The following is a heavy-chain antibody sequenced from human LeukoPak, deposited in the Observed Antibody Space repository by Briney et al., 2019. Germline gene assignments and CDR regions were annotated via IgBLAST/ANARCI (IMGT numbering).Heavy chain of an antibody. D-gene: IGHD1-26*01. V-gene: IGHV3-7*01. CDR2: INQGGNGK. J-gene: IGHJ5*01. CDR3: ARVRPGDADS. CDR1: GFTFNTDW. Sequence: GGSLRLSCAASGFTFNTDWMTWVRQAPGKGLEWVASINQGGNGKYYPDSVKGRFTISRDNAKNSLYLQMNSLRAEDTAVYYCARVRPGDADSWGQGTLVSVSS.